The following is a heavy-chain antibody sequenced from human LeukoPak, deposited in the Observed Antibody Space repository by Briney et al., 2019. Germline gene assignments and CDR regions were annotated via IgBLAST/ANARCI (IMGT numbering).Heavy chain of an antibody. CDR1: GFTFSSYA. CDR2: ISGSGGST. CDR3: ATSPPYDYIWGSYRSVFDY. Sequence: GGPLRLSCAASGFTFSSYAMSWVRQAPGKGLEWVSAISGSGGSTYYADSVKGRFTISRENSKNTLYLQMNSLRAEDTAVYYCATSPPYDYIWGSYRSVFDYWGQGTLVTVSS. D-gene: IGHD3-16*02. V-gene: IGHV3-23*01. J-gene: IGHJ4*02.